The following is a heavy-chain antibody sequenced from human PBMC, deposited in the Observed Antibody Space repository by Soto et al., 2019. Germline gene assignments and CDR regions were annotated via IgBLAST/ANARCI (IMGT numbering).Heavy chain of an antibody. V-gene: IGHV3-23*01. D-gene: IGHD2-2*01. J-gene: IGHJ6*02. CDR1: GFSLGSSG. CDR3: ASSLSPAGHYYYGMNV. Sequence: GGSLRLSCAASGFSLGSSGMSWVRQAPGKGLEWVSSISGSGGSAYYADSVNGRFTISRDNSKNTLYLQMRSLRAEDTAVYYCASSLSPAGHYYYGMNVWGQGTTVTVSS. CDR2: ISGSGGSA.